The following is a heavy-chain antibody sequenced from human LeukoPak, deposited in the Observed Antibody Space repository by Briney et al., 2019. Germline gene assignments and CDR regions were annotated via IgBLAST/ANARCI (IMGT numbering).Heavy chain of an antibody. CDR3: AKDPVWFGEGYNWFDP. V-gene: IGHV3-30*02. J-gene: IGHJ5*02. Sequence: PGGSLRLSCAASGFTFRSYGMHWVRQAPGKGLEWVAFIRYDGSNKYYADSVKGRFTISRDNSKNTLYLQMNSLRAEDTAVYYCAKDPVWFGEGYNWFDPWGQGTLVTVSS. CDR1: GFTFRSYG. D-gene: IGHD3-10*01. CDR2: IRYDGSNK.